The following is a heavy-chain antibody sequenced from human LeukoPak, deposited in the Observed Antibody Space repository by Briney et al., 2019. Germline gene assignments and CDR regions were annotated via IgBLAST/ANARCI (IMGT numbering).Heavy chain of an antibody. V-gene: IGHV4-59*11. Sequence: SETLPLTCTVSGGSISSHYWSWIRQPPGKGLEWIGYIYYSGSTNYNPSLKSRVTISVDTSKNQFSLKLSSVTAADTAVYYCARRYCSGGSCQEYYFDYWGQGTLVTVSS. CDR1: GGSISSHY. J-gene: IGHJ4*02. CDR2: IYYSGST. D-gene: IGHD2-15*01. CDR3: ARRYCSGGSCQEYYFDY.